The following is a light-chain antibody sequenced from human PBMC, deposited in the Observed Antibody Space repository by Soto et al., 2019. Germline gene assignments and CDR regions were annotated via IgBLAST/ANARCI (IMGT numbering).Light chain of an antibody. CDR1: QSVTSSY. V-gene: IGKV3-20*01. CDR2: GAS. J-gene: IGKJ1*01. CDR3: QQYGSTPRT. Sequence: DILLTQSPGTLSLSPGERATLSGRASQSVTSSYLAWYQHKPGQAPRLLIFGASSRATGIPDRFSGSGSGTDFTLTISRVEPEDFAVYFCQQYGSTPRTFGQGTKVEIK.